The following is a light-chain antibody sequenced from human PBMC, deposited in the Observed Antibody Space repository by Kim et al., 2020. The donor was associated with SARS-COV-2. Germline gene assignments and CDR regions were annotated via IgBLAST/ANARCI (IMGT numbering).Light chain of an antibody. CDR2: GAS. Sequence: LCPGERATRSCRASQSVSSSYLAWYQQKPGQAPRILIYGASSRATGIPDRFSGSGSGTDFTLTISRLEPEDFAVYYCQQYGSSWTFGQGTKVDIK. CDR1: QSVSSSY. CDR3: QQYGSSWT. J-gene: IGKJ1*01. V-gene: IGKV3-20*01.